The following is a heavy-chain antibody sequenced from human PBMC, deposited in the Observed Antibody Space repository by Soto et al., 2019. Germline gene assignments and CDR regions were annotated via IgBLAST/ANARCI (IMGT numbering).Heavy chain of an antibody. D-gene: IGHD3-16*02. Sequence: PGGSLKLSCAASGFTFSSYSMNWVRQAPEKEQERVSSISSSSSYIYYADSAKGRFTISRDNAKNSLYLQMNSLRAEDTAVYYCTRGFGGVIVGSPYDAFDIWGQGTMVTVSS. V-gene: IGHV3-21*03. CDR3: TRGFGGVIVGSPYDAFDI. CDR1: GFTFSSYS. CDR2: ISSSSSYI. J-gene: IGHJ3*02.